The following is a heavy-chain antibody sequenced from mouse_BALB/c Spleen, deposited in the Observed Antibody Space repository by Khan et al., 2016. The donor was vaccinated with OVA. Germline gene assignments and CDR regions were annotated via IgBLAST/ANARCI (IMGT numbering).Heavy chain of an antibody. CDR3: ARVYGGDFDY. CDR1: GYSITSDYA. Sequence: EVQLVESGPGLVKPSQSLSLTCTVTGYSITSDYAWNWIRQFPGNQLEWMGYISYSGNTKYNPSLKSRITVTRDTSKNQTFLQLNSVTAEDTATYYCARVYGGDFDYWGQGTTLTVSS. J-gene: IGHJ2*01. D-gene: IGHD2-10*02. CDR2: ISYSGNT. V-gene: IGHV3-2*02.